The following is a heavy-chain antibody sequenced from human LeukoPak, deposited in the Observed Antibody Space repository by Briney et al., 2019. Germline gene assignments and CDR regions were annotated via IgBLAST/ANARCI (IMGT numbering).Heavy chain of an antibody. CDR2: INPNSGNT. Sequence: ASVKVSCKASGYTFTGYYMHWVRQAPGQGLEWMGWINPNSGNTGYAQKFQGRVTMTRNTSISTAYMELSSLRSEDTAVYYCARSSGYDWYYYYYYMDVWGKGTTVTISS. D-gene: IGHD5-12*01. V-gene: IGHV1-8*02. J-gene: IGHJ6*03. CDR3: ARSSGYDWYYYYYYMDV. CDR1: GYTFTGYY.